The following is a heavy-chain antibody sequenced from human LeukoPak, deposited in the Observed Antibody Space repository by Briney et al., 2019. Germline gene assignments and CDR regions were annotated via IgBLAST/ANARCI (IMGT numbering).Heavy chain of an antibody. Sequence: GRSLRLSCAASGFTFSSYDIHWVRQAPGKGLEWVAIIWSDGSNIYYADSVKGRFTISRDNSKNTLYLQMNSLRAEDTAVYYCVRENHGSFDYWGQGSLVTVSS. J-gene: IGHJ4*02. D-gene: IGHD1-14*01. CDR1: GFTFSSYD. CDR3: VRENHGSFDY. V-gene: IGHV3-33*01. CDR2: IWSDGSNI.